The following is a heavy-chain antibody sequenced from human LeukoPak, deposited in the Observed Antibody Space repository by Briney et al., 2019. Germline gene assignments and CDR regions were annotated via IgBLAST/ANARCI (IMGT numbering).Heavy chain of an antibody. CDR2: IYSSGST. CDR3: ARVGGYGVALSVDP. Sequence: SQTLSLTCTVSGGSISSGDNYWSWIRQPPGRGLEWIGYIYSSGSTFYNPSLESRVTISGDSSNSQFSLKLSPVTAADTAVYYCARVGGYGVALSVDPWGQGTLVTVSS. D-gene: IGHD4-17*01. CDR1: GGSISSGDNY. J-gene: IGHJ5*02. V-gene: IGHV4-30-4*01.